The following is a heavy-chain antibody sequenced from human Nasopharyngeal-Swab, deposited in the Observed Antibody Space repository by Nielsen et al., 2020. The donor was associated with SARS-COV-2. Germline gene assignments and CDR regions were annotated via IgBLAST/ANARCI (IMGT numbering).Heavy chain of an antibody. Sequence: GESLKISCAASGFTFSDYYMSWIRQAPGKGLEYISYIRGSGGTIYYGDSMKGRFTISRDNAKNLLYLQMHSLRAEDTAVYYCARDRANWDFDYWGQGTLVTVSS. CDR2: IRGSGGTI. CDR3: ARDRANWDFDY. CDR1: GFTFSDYY. D-gene: IGHD7-27*01. V-gene: IGHV3-11*04. J-gene: IGHJ4*02.